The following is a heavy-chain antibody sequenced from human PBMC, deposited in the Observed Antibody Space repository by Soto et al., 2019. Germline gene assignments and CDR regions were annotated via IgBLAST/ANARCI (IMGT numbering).Heavy chain of an antibody. CDR1: GGTFSSYA. J-gene: IGHJ4*02. CDR2: IIPIFGTA. CDR3: VSGYDSGGHFDY. Sequence: QVQLVQSGAEVKKPGSSVKVSCKASGGTFSSYAISWVRQAPGQGLEWMGGIIPIFGTANYAQKFQGRVTITADESTSRAYMELSSMRSEDTAVYYCVSGYDSGGHFDYWGQGTLVTVSS. V-gene: IGHV1-69*01. D-gene: IGHD5-12*01.